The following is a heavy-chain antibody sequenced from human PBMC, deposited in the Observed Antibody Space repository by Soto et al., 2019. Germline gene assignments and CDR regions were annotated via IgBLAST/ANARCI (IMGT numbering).Heavy chain of an antibody. V-gene: IGHV3-23*01. CDR3: AKGGPIDGDALY. D-gene: IGHD4-17*01. CDR2: ISGSGNNP. CDR1: ESTFSSNA. Sequence: EVQLLESGGGFVQPGGSLGLSGAASESTFSSNAMNWVRQAPGKGLEWVSSISGSGNNPYYPDSEKGRFTISRDNSKNTLYLQMSSLRAEDTAVYYCAKGGPIDGDALYWGQGTLVTVSS. J-gene: IGHJ4*02.